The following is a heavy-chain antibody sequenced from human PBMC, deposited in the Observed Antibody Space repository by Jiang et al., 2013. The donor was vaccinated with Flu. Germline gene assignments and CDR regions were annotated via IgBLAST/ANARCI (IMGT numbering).Heavy chain of an antibody. CDR1: GFTFGDYA. CDR3: TSSGRYDILTNPHTDY. V-gene: IGHV3-49*04. D-gene: IGHD3-9*01. J-gene: IGHJ4*02. Sequence: VQLVESGGGVVQPGRSLRLSCTASGFTFGDYAMSWVRQAPGKGLEWVCFIRSKTYGGTTEYAASVKGRFTISRDDSKSIAYLQMNSLKTEDTAVYYCTSSGRYDILTNPHTDYWGQGTLVTVSS. CDR2: IRSKTYGGTT.